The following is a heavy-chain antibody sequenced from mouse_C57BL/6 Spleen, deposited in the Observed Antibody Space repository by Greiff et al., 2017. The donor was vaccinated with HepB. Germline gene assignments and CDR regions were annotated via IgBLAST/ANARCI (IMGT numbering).Heavy chain of an antibody. CDR1: GYTFTSYW. D-gene: IGHD1-1*01. CDR2: IDPSDSYT. J-gene: IGHJ2*01. CDR3: ARWQNYYGSSPYFDY. V-gene: IGHV1-69*01. Sequence: QVQLQQPGAELVMPGASVKLSCKASGYTFTSYWMHWVKQRPGQGLEWIGEIDPSDSYTNYNQKFKGKSTLTVDKSSSTAYMQLSSLTSEDSAVYYCARWQNYYGSSPYFDYWGQGTTLTVSS.